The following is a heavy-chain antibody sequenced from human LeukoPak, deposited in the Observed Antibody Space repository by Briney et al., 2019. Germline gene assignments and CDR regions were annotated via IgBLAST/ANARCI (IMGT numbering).Heavy chain of an antibody. D-gene: IGHD3-9*01. J-gene: IGHJ4*02. CDR2: ISDSGGRT. CDR1: GFTFSSYA. Sequence: GGSLRLSCAASGFTFSSYAMTWVRQAPGKGLEWVSSISDSGGRTYYAGSVKGRCTISRDNSKNTLYLQMNSLRAEDTAVYYCAKLSGYDILTGYNDWGQGTLVTVSS. CDR3: AKLSGYDILTGYND. V-gene: IGHV3-23*01.